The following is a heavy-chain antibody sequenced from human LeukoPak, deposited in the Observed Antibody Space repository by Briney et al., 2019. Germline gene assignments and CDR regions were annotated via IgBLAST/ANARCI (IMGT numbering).Heavy chain of an antibody. CDR2: IKQDGSEK. V-gene: IGHV3-7*01. D-gene: IGHD5-12*01. CDR1: GFTFSSYW. J-gene: IGHJ5*02. Sequence: GGSLRLSCAASGFTFSSYWMSWVRQAPGKGLEWVANIKQDGSEKYYVGSVKGRFTISRDNAKNSLYLQMNSLRAEDTAVYYCARGGGYELENNWFDPWGQGTLVTVSS. CDR3: ARGGGYELENNWFDP.